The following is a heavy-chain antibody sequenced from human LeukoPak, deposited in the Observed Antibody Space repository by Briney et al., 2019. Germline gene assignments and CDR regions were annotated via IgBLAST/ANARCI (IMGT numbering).Heavy chain of an antibody. J-gene: IGHJ4*02. CDR3: ARGRLYYFDY. Sequence: SETLSLTCTVSGGSISSSSYYWGWIRQPPGKGLEWIGSIYYSGSTYYNPSLKSRVTISVDRSKNQFSLKLSSVTAADTAVYYCARGRLYYFDYWGQGTLVTVSS. V-gene: IGHV4-39*07. CDR2: IYYSGST. CDR1: GGSISSSSYY.